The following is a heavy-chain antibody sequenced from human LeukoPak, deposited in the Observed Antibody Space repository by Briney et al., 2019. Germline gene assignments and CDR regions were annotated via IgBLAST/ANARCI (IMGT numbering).Heavy chain of an antibody. CDR3: ARLDYYYAMDV. Sequence: PGGSLRLSCAASGFTFSTYSMNWVRQAPGKGLEWVSSISSSSGYIHYADSVKGRFTISRDNAKNSLYLQMNSLRAKDTAVYYCARLDYYYAMDVWGQGTTVTVS. D-gene: IGHD6-6*01. CDR1: GFTFSTYS. V-gene: IGHV3-21*01. J-gene: IGHJ6*02. CDR2: ISSSSGYI.